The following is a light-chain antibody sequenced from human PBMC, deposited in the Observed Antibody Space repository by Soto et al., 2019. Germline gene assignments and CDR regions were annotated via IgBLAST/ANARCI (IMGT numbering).Light chain of an antibody. V-gene: IGLV2-14*03. CDR1: SSDVGGYNY. J-gene: IGLJ2*01. CDR3: GSYTSSSTLV. Sequence: QSVLTQPASVSGSPGQSITISCTGTSSDVGGYNYVSWYQHHPGKAHKLMIDDVSSRPSGVSNRFSGSKSANTASLTISGLQPEDEADYYCGSYTSSSTLVFGGGTKLTVL. CDR2: DVS.